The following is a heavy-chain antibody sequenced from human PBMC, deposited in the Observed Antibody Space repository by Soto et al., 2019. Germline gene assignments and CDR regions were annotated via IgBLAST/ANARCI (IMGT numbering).Heavy chain of an antibody. CDR1: GFTFNTYG. D-gene: IGHD5-18*01. V-gene: IGHV3-30*18. J-gene: IGHJ4*02. CDR3: AKDIVRYTYGACDY. Sequence: PGGSLRLSCAASGFTFNTYGMYWVRQAPGKGLEWVAAISYDGSNKYHADSVKGRFTISRDNSKNTLYLQMNSLRVEDMAVYYCAKDIVRYTYGACDYWGRGALVTVSS. CDR2: ISYDGSNK.